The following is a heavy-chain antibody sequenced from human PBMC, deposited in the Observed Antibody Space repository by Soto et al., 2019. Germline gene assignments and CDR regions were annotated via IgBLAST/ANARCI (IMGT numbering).Heavy chain of an antibody. CDR3: ARDTALWFGELFYYYGMDV. V-gene: IGHV1-46*01. D-gene: IGHD3-10*01. Sequence: ASVKVSCKASGYTFTSYHMHCVLRSALRWREWMGIINPSGGSTSYAQKFQGRVTMTRDTSTSTVYMELSSLRSEDTAVYYCARDTALWFGELFYYYGMDVWGQGTTVTVSS. CDR2: INPSGGST. J-gene: IGHJ6*02. CDR1: GYTFTSYH.